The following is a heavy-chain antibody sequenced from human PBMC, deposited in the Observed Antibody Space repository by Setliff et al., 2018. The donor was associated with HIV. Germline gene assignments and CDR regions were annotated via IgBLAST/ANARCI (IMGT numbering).Heavy chain of an antibody. CDR1: GGSISSGSYY. D-gene: IGHD4-17*01. J-gene: IGHJ3*02. V-gene: IGHV4-61*09. CDR2: IYTSGST. Sequence: PSETLSLTCTVSGGSISSGSYYWSWIRQPAGKGLEWIGHIYTSGSTNYNPSLKSRVSISADMSKNHFSLNLSSVTAADTAVYYCCRSMTTVLEDAFDIWGQGARVTVS. CDR3: CRSMTTVLEDAFDI.